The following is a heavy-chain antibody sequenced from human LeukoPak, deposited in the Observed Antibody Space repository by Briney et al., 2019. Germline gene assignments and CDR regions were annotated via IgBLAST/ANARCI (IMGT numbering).Heavy chain of an antibody. CDR3: ARSRAGTGYFDY. CDR1: GFTFSSYG. J-gene: IGHJ4*02. CDR2: ISYDGSNK. V-gene: IGHV3-30*03. Sequence: GRSLRLSCAASGFTFSSYGMHWVRQAPGKGLEWVAVISYDGSNKYYADSVKGRFTISRDNSKNTLYLQMNSLRAEDTGVYYCARSRAGTGYFDYWGQGTLVTVSS. D-gene: IGHD6-13*01.